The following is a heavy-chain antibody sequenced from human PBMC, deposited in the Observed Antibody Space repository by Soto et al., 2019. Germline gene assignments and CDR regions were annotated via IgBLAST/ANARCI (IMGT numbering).Heavy chain of an antibody. Sequence: PSETLSLTCTVSGGSISTGGNYWTWIRQLPGKGLEWIGYVYYSGSTYYNPSLESRVTISVDTSKNQFSLKLSSVTAADTAVYYCAREVGDYMLRYFDYWGQGTLVTVSS. V-gene: IGHV4-30-4*08. CDR1: GGSISTGGNY. J-gene: IGHJ4*02. CDR3: AREVGDYMLRYFDY. D-gene: IGHD4-17*01. CDR2: VYYSGST.